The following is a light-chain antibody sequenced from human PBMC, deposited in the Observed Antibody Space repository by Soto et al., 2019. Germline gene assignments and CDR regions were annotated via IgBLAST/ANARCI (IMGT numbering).Light chain of an antibody. J-gene: IGKJ5*01. Sequence: DVQMTQSPSSLSASVGDRVTITCRASQHLYNWLAWYQQKPGKAPKLLIYGASILQSGVPSRFSGSGSETDFTLTINSLQPEDFATYYCQQHGQWPITFGQGTRLEIK. V-gene: IGKV1D-16*01. CDR3: QQHGQWPIT. CDR2: GAS. CDR1: QHLYNW.